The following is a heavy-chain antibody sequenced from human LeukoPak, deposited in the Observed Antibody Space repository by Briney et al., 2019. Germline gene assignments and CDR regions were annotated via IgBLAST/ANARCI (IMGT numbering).Heavy chain of an antibody. CDR3: ARVRIAAAGTVFDY. Sequence: ASVKVSCKASGYTFTSYYMHWVRQAPGQGLEWMGWINPNSGGTNYAQKFQGRVTMTRDTSISTAYMELSRLRSGDTAVYYCARVRIAAAGTVFDYWGQGTLVTVSS. J-gene: IGHJ4*02. D-gene: IGHD6-13*01. V-gene: IGHV1-2*02. CDR2: INPNSGGT. CDR1: GYTFTSYY.